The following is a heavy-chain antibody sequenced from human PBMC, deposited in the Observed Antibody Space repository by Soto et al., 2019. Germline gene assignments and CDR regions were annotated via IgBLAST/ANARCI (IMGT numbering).Heavy chain of an antibody. V-gene: IGHV3-33*01. CDR1: GFTFSSYG. D-gene: IGHD4-17*01. Sequence: QVQLVESGGGVVQPGRSLRLSCAASGFTFSSYGMHWVSQAPGKGLEWVAVIWDDGSNKYYADSVKGRFTISRDNSKNTLYLQMNSLRAEETAVYYCARGDYPYYYYGMDVWGQGTTVTVS. CDR3: ARGDYPYYYYGMDV. J-gene: IGHJ6*02. CDR2: IWDDGSNK.